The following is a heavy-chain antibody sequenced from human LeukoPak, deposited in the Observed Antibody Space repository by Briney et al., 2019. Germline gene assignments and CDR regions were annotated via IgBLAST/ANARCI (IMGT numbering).Heavy chain of an antibody. CDR1: GFTVSSNY. CDR2: IYSGGST. Sequence: GGSLRLSCAASGFTVSSNYMNWVRQAPGKGLEWVSIIYSGGSTYYADSVKGRFTISRDNSKSTLYLQMNSLRAEDTAVYYCARDQGPAAGHYGMDVWGQGTTVTVSS. V-gene: IGHV3-53*01. D-gene: IGHD6-19*01. CDR3: ARDQGPAAGHYGMDV. J-gene: IGHJ6*02.